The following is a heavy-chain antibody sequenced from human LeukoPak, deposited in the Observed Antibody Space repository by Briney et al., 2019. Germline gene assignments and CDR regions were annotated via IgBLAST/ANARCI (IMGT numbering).Heavy chain of an antibody. Sequence: GGSLRLSCAASGFTFSSYAMSWVRQAPGKGLEWVSAISGSGGSTYYADSVKGRSTISRDNSKNTLYLQMNSLRAEDTAVYYCARRSGIAVAGAFDYWGQGTLVTVSS. D-gene: IGHD6-19*01. CDR3: ARRSGIAVAGAFDY. CDR2: ISGSGGST. J-gene: IGHJ4*02. V-gene: IGHV3-23*01. CDR1: GFTFSSYA.